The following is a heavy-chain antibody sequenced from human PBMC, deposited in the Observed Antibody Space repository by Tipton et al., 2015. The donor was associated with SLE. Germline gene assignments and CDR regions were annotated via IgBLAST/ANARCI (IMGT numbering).Heavy chain of an antibody. CDR2: INGDGTIT. Sequence: SPRLSCAASGFSFSYHWMHWLRQSPGKGLVWVSRINGDGTITHYADSVKGRFTISRDNAKNTLFLQMKSLRVDDTAVYYCARDGYCSGVNCFPGAYFDYWGQGTLVTVSS. CDR3: ARDGYCSGVNCFPGAYFDY. D-gene: IGHD2-15*01. V-gene: IGHV3-74*01. J-gene: IGHJ4*02. CDR1: GFSFSYHW.